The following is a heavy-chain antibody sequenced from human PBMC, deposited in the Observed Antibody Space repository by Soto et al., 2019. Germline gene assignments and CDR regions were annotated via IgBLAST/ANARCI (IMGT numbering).Heavy chain of an antibody. V-gene: IGHV3-43*01. J-gene: IGHJ4*02. CDR1: GFTFDEYT. Sequence: EVLLEESGGAVVQPGGSLRVSCVASGFTFDEYTMLWVRPAPGNGLEWISLIRWDGGTTYYADSVKGRFTISSDTGKNSLSLQMDSLRAEDTALYYCTKVKKKYRTPSCGDFGSGGQGNLVTVSS. CDR3: TKVKKKYRTPSCGDFGS. D-gene: IGHD6-6*01. CDR2: IRWDGGTT.